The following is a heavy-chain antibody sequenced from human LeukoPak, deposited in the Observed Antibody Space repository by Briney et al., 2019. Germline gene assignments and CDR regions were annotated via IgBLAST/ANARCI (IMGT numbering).Heavy chain of an antibody. CDR2: IYYSGST. Sequence: SETLSLTCTVSGGSISSYYWSWIRQPPGEGLEWIGYIYYSGSTNYNPSLKSRVTISVDTSKNQFSLKLSSVTAADTAVYYCARRLSIVVVGDDAFDIWGQGTMVTVSS. CDR3: ARRLSIVVVGDDAFDI. D-gene: IGHD2-15*01. V-gene: IGHV4-59*08. J-gene: IGHJ3*02. CDR1: GGSISSYY.